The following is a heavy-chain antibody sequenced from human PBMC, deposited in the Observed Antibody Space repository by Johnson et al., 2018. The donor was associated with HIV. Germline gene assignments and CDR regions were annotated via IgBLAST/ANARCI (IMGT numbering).Heavy chain of an antibody. CDR1: DFNFNIYA. Sequence: QVQLVESGGGVVQPGRSLRIYCAVSDFNFNIYAMHWVRLAPGKGLQWVAVISYDGSKKYYADSVRGRFTISRDISRNTLYLQMDSLRPDDTALYYCARGRKDIEVADGLDNDAFDMWGQGTLVTVS. CDR2: ISYDGSKK. J-gene: IGHJ3*02. CDR3: ARGRKDIEVADGLDNDAFDM. D-gene: IGHD2-2*01. V-gene: IGHV3-30*04.